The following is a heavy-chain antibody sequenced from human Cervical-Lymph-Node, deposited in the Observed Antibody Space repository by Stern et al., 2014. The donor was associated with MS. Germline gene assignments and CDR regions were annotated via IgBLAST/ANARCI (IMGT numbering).Heavy chain of an antibody. Sequence: EVQLVESGGGLVQPGGSLRLSCAASGFTFSSYAMSWVRQAPGKGLEWVSAISGSGGSTYYADSVKGRFTISRDNSKNTLDLQMNSLRAEDTAVYYCAKSGGGITMVRGVTYYFDYWGQGTLVTVSS. J-gene: IGHJ4*02. CDR2: ISGSGGST. V-gene: IGHV3-23*04. D-gene: IGHD3-10*01. CDR3: AKSGGGITMVRGVTYYFDY. CDR1: GFTFSSYA.